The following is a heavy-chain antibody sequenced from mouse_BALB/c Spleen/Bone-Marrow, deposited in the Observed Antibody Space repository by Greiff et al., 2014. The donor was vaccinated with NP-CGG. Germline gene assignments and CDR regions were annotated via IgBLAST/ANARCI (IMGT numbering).Heavy chain of an antibody. Sequence: EVQVVESGGALVQPGGSRKLSCAASGFTFSDYGMAWVRQAPGKGPEWVAFISNLAYSIYYTDTVTGRFTFSRENAKNTLYLEMSSLRSEDTAMYYCARETTRGAMDYWGQGTSVTVSS. CDR2: ISNLAYSI. D-gene: IGHD2-1*01. CDR3: ARETTRGAMDY. J-gene: IGHJ4*01. CDR1: GFTFSDYG. V-gene: IGHV5-15*02.